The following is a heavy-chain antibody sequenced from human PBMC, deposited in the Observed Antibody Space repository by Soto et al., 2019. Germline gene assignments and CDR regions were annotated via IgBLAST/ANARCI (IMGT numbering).Heavy chain of an antibody. CDR2: INTGNGTT. V-gene: IGHV1-3*04. CDR3: ASNAFDY. J-gene: IGHJ4*02. CDR1: GYIFTNYP. Sequence: QVQFLQSGAEVKKPGASVIVSCKTSGYIFTNYPIHWVRQAPGRGLEWVAWINTGNGTTRYSPKLQGRVSLRTDTSASTAYLELTRLRFEDTAVYYCASNAFDYWGQGTWSPSP.